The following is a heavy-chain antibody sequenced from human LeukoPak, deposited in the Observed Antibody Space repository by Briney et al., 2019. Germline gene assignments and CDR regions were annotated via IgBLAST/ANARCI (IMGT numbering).Heavy chain of an antibody. CDR1: GYTFTDYY. V-gene: IGHV1-2*02. D-gene: IGHD1-7*01. CDR2: ISPKSGGT. CDR3: ARVEGSAATTGD. J-gene: IGHJ4*02. Sequence: ASVKVSCKASGYTFTDYYIHWVRQAPGQGPEWMGWISPKSGGTIYAQKFRGRFTMTRDTSTVTAYMELSSLRMDDTAVYYCARVEGSAATTGDWGQGTLVTVSS.